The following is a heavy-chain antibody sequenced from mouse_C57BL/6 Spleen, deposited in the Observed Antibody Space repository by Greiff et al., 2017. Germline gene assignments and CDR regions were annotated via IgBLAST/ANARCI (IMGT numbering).Heavy chain of an antibody. Sequence: EVQGVESGGGLVKPGGPLKLSCAASGFTFSSYAMSWVRQTPEKRLEWVATISDGGSYTYYPDNVKGRCTISRDNAKNNLYLQMSQLKSEDTAMYYGERDGSNAWYFDVWGTGTTVTVSS. D-gene: IGHD2-5*01. CDR3: ERDGSNAWYFDV. CDR2: ISDGGSYT. J-gene: IGHJ1*03. V-gene: IGHV5-4*01. CDR1: GFTFSSYA.